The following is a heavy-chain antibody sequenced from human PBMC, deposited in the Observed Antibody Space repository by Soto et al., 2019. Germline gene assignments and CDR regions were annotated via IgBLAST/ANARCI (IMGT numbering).Heavy chain of an antibody. CDR2: INAANGNT. D-gene: IGHD3-16*02. CDR1: GYTFTAYA. CDR3: ARSAISPSGGLIGAFDF. Sequence: QVQLVQSGAEEKKPGASVKVSCETSGYTFTAYAIHWVRQAPGRRLEWMGWINAANGNTRYAQNFQTRLTITRDTSASTAYMDLSSLRFEGTAVYYCARSAISPSGGLIGAFDFWGQGNLVAVSS. V-gene: IGHV1-3*05. J-gene: IGHJ4*02.